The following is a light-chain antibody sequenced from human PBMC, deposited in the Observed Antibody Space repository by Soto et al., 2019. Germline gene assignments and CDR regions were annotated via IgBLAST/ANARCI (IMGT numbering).Light chain of an antibody. CDR2: GAS. CDR1: QSVSSNY. Sequence: EIVLTQSPGTLSLSPGERATLSRRASQSVSSNYLAWYQQKPGQAPRRLIYGASSRATGSPDRFSGSGSGTDFSLTISRLEPEDFAVDYCQQYGSSPRTFGQGTRLEIK. J-gene: IGKJ5*01. CDR3: QQYGSSPRT. V-gene: IGKV3-20*01.